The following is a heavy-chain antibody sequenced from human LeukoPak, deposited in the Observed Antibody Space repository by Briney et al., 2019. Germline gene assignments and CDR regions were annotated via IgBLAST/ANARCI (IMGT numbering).Heavy chain of an antibody. D-gene: IGHD2-2*01. Sequence: PSETLSLTCAVYGGSFSGYYWSWIRQPAGKGLEWIGRIYTSGSTNYNPSLKSRVTMSVDTSKNEFSLKLSSVTAADTAVYYCARDSAPGLGVVPAPRAFDIWGQGTMVTVSS. J-gene: IGHJ3*02. CDR2: IYTSGST. V-gene: IGHV4-4*07. CDR3: ARDSAPGLGVVPAPRAFDI. CDR1: GGSFSGYY.